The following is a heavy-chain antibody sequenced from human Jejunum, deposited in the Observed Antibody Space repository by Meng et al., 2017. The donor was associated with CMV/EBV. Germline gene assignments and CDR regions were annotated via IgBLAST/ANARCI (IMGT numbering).Heavy chain of an antibody. J-gene: IGHJ4*02. CDR2: VYSSGSA. CDR1: GGSISNYY. CDR3: ARGHGLLRPSDT. D-gene: IGHD2-21*01. V-gene: IGHV4-4*07. Sequence: VSGGSISNYYWTCIRQPPGKGLEWVAHVYSSGSANYNPSLQSRVTMSVDASKNQFFLNLSSVTAADTAVYYCARGHGLLRPSDTWGQGLLVTVSS.